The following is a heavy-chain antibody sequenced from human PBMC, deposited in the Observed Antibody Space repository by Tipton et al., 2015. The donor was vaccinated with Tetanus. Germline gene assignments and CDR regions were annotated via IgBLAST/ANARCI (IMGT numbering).Heavy chain of an antibody. Sequence: TLSLTCDVYDGSFSAYYWTWLRQPPGKGLEWIGYIYYSGRTQYNPSLKSRVTISVDTSKSQFSLHLSSVTAADTAIYYCARTVRRWLQSDSWGQGTLVTVSS. D-gene: IGHD5-24*01. CDR1: DGSFSAYY. CDR3: ARTVRRWLQSDS. CDR2: IYYSGRT. J-gene: IGHJ4*02. V-gene: IGHV4-59*07.